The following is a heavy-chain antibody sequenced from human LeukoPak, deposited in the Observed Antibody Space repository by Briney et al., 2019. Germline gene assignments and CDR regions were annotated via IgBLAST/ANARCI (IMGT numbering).Heavy chain of an antibody. CDR1: GGSIGSYY. J-gene: IGHJ4*02. V-gene: IGHV4-59*12. CDR2: IYYSGST. CDR3: ARDYYDGVFDY. Sequence: SETLSLTCTVSGGSIGSYYWSWIRQPPGKGLEWIGYIYYSGSTNYNPSLKSRVTISVDTSKNQFSLKLSSVTAADTAVYYCARDYYDGVFDYWGQGTLVTVSS. D-gene: IGHD3-22*01.